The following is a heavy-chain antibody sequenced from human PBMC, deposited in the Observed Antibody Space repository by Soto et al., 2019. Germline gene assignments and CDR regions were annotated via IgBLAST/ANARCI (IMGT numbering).Heavy chain of an antibody. J-gene: IGHJ4*02. Sequence: QVQLVQSGAEVKKPGASVKVSCKASGYTFSTYDINWVRQATGQGLEWMGWMNPTSGNTGYAQKFQGRVTRTRNTATTTAYMEQSSMISDDTAVYYCASWAGYSKWGQGTQVTVSS. CDR2: MNPTSGNT. D-gene: IGHD3-9*01. V-gene: IGHV1-8*01. CDR1: GYTFSTYD. CDR3: ASWAGYSK.